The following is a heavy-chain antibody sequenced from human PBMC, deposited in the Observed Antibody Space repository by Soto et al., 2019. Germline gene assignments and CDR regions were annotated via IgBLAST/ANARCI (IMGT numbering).Heavy chain of an antibody. V-gene: IGHV3-21*01. CDR2: ISSSSSYI. Sequence: PGGSLRLSCAASGFIFSSHSMNWVRQAPGKGLEWVSSISSSSSYIYYADSVKGRFTISRDNAKNSLYLQMDSLRAEDTAVYYCARDQPKDLVAVVPPDYWGQGTLVTVSS. CDR1: GFIFSSHS. J-gene: IGHJ4*02. D-gene: IGHD2-15*01. CDR3: ARDQPKDLVAVVPPDY.